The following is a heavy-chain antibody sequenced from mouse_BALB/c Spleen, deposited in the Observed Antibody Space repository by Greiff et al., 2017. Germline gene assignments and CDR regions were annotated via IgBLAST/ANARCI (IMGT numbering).Heavy chain of an antibody. CDR2: ISTYYGDA. D-gene: IGHD2-1*01. Sequence: VQLQQSGAELVRPGVSVKISCKGSGYTFTDYAMHWVKQSHAKSLEWIGVISTYYGDASYNQKFKGKATMTVDKSSSTAYMELARLTSEESAIYYCATPYGNYVAWFAYWGQGTLVTVSA. V-gene: IGHV1S137*01. CDR1: GYTFTDYA. CDR3: ATPYGNYVAWFAY. J-gene: IGHJ3*01.